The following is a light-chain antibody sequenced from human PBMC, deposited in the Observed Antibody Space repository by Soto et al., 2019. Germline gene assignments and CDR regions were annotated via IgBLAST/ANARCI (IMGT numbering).Light chain of an antibody. CDR2: AAS. CDR1: QSVSSSY. V-gene: IGKV3-20*01. J-gene: IGKJ1*01. CDR3: QHSGSSPRT. Sequence: ELVLTQSPGTLSLSPGERATLSCRASQSVSSSYLAWYQQKPGQAPRLLIYAASSRATGIPDRFSGSGSGTDFTLTISRLEPEDFALYFCQHSGSSPRTFGQGTKVDIK.